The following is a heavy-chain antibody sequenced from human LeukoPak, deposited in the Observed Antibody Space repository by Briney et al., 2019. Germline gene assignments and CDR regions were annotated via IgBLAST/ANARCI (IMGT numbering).Heavy chain of an antibody. CDR2: IRYDGSNK. J-gene: IGHJ4*02. CDR1: GFTFSSYG. D-gene: IGHD3-22*01. CDR3: AKGQYYYDSSGYYPYYFDY. V-gene: IGHV3-30*02. Sequence: PGGSLRLSCAASGFTFSSYGMHWVRQAPGKGLEWVAFIRYDGSNKYYADSVKGRFTISRDNSKNTLYLQMNSLRAEDTAVYYCAKGQYYYDSSGYYPYYFDYWGQGTLVTVSS.